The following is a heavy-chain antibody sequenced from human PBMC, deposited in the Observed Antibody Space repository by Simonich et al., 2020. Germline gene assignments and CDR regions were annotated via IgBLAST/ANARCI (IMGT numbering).Heavy chain of an antibody. CDR2: INPSGGST. Sequence: QVQLVQSGAEVKKPGASVKVSCKASGYTFTSYYMHWVRQAPGQGLEWMGIINPSGGSTSYEQKCQGRVTMTRDTSTSTVYMELSSLRSEDTAVYYCASADSGSYWGYYYYYYGMDVWGQGTTVTVSS. V-gene: IGHV1-46*01. J-gene: IGHJ6*02. CDR1: GYTFTSYY. D-gene: IGHD1-26*01. CDR3: ASADSGSYWGYYYYYYGMDV.